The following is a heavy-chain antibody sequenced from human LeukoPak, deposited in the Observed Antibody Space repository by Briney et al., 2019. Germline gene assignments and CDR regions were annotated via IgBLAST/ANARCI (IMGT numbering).Heavy chain of an antibody. CDR1: GYTFTSYY. Sequence: ASVKVSCKASGYTFTSYYMHWVRQAPGQGLEWMGIINPSGGSTSYAQKFQGRVTTTRDTSTSTVYMELSSLRSGDTAVYYCARDLLIVGATDYWGQGTLVTVSS. V-gene: IGHV1-46*01. CDR3: ARDLLIVGATDY. CDR2: INPSGGST. D-gene: IGHD1-26*01. J-gene: IGHJ4*02.